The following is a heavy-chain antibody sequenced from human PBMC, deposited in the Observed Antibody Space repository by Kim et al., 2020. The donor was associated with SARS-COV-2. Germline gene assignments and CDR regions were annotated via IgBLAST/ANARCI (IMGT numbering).Heavy chain of an antibody. CDR1: GYSFTSYW. V-gene: IGHV5-51*01. Sequence: GESLKISCKGSGYSFTSYWIGWVRQMPGKGLEWMGIIYPGDSDTRYSPSFQGQVTISADKSISTAYLQWSSLKASDTAMYYCARGWELLRGSYYYYYGMDVWGQGTTVTVSS. CDR2: IYPGDSDT. D-gene: IGHD1-26*01. CDR3: ARGWELLRGSYYYYYGMDV. J-gene: IGHJ6*02.